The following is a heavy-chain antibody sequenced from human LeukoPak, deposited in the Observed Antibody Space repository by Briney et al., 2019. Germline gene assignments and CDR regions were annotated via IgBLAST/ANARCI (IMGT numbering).Heavy chain of an antibody. J-gene: IGHJ4*02. CDR2: IKSDGGTT. CDR1: GFTFSKTW. D-gene: IGHD4-17*01. V-gene: IGHV3-15*01. Sequence: GGSLRLSCAASGFTFSKTWFSWVRRAPGKGLEWIGRIKSDGGTTDYAAPVKGRFTISRDHSKNTLSLQMNSLKAEDTAVYYCTTDLGDYGDYIRCWGQGTLVTVSS. CDR3: TTDLGDYGDYIRC.